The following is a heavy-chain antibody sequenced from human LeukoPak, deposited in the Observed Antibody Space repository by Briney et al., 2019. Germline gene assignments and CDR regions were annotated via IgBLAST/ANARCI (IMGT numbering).Heavy chain of an antibody. D-gene: IGHD6-13*01. CDR3: AKAHSRYNSKVGLDDY. CDR1: GFTFDDYA. Sequence: GGSLRLSCAASGFTFDDYAMHWVRQAPGKGLEWVSGISWNSGSIGYADSVKGRFTISRDNAKNSLYLQMNSLRAEDTALYYCAKAHSRYNSKVGLDDYWGQGTLVTVSS. V-gene: IGHV3-9*01. CDR2: ISWNSGSI. J-gene: IGHJ4*02.